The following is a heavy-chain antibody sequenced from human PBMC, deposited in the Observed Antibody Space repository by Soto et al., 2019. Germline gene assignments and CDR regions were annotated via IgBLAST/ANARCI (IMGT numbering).Heavy chain of an antibody. V-gene: IGHV4-39*01. D-gene: IGHD3-9*01. J-gene: IGHJ6*03. Sequence: SETLSLTCTVSGGSISSSSYYWGWIRQPPGKGLEWIGSIYYSGSTYYNPSLKSRVTISVDTSKNQFSLKLSSVTAADTAVYYCARHARCTLSFDCVGYYYYMDVWGKGTTVTVSS. CDR2: IYYSGST. CDR3: ARHARCTLSFDCVGYYYYMDV. CDR1: GGSISSSSYY.